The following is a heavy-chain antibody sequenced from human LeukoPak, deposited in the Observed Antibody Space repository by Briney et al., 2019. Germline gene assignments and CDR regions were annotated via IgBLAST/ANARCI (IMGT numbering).Heavy chain of an antibody. D-gene: IGHD4-17*01. V-gene: IGHV1-69*05. CDR3: ARDLGDYGENGAFDI. CDR2: IIPIFGTA. CDR1: GGTFSSYA. J-gene: IGHJ3*02. Sequence: SVMVSCKASGGTFSSYAISWVRQAPGQGLEWMGRIIPIFGTANYAQKFQGRVTITTDESTSTAYMELSSLRSEDTAVYYCARDLGDYGENGAFDIWGQGTMVTVSS.